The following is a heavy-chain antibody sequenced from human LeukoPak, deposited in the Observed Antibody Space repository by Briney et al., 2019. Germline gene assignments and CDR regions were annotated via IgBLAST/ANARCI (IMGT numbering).Heavy chain of an antibody. CDR2: IIGSGSST. Sequence: PGGSLRLSCAASGFTFSRFAMSWVRQAPGKGREWGWGIIGSGSSTYYADSVTGRFSISRDNSKNTVSLQMNTLRTEDTAVYYCAKDKISGDGKRCFELWGRGTLVTVSP. CDR1: GFTFSRFA. CDR3: AKDKISGDGKRCFEL. V-gene: IGHV3-23*01. D-gene: IGHD7-27*01. J-gene: IGHJ2*01.